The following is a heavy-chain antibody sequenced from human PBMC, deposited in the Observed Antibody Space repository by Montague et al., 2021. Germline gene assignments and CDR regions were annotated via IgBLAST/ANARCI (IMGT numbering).Heavy chain of an antibody. CDR2: INGNSINI. J-gene: IGHJ4*02. V-gene: IGHV3-9*01. CDR1: GFTFNNYV. Sequence: SLRLSCAASGFTFNNYVMNWVRQAPGKGLEWVSGINGNSINIDYADSVKGRFTISRDNTKNSLYLQMNSLRAEDTAFYYCVKDTRDYYPDFWGQGTLVTVSS. CDR3: VKDTRDYYPDF. D-gene: IGHD3-3*01.